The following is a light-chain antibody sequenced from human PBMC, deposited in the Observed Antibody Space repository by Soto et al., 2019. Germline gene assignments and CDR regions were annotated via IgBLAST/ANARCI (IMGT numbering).Light chain of an antibody. CDR2: DAS. Sequence: EVLMTQSPATLSVSPGERATLSCRDSQSVSGKLAWYQQKPGQAPRLLIYDASTRDTGIRARFSGSGAGTEFTLTISSLQSEDFAVDYCQQYNNWPRTFGQGTKVDIK. CDR1: QSVSGK. V-gene: IGKV3-15*01. J-gene: IGKJ1*01. CDR3: QQYNNWPRT.